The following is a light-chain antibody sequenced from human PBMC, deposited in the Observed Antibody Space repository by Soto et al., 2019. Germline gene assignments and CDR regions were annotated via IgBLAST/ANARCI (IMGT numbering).Light chain of an antibody. CDR3: CSYAGSYTLYV. CDR2: DVT. Sequence: QSALTQPRSVSGSPGQSVTISCTATSSDVGDYDFVSWYQQHPAKAPKLIVYDVTKRPSGVPDRFSGSKSGNTASLTISGLQAEDEAGYYCCSYAGSYTLYVFGTGTKVTVL. CDR1: SSDVGDYDF. V-gene: IGLV2-11*01. J-gene: IGLJ1*01.